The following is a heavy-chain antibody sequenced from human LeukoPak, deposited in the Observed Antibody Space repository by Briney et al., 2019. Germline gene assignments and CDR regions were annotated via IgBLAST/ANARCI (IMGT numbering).Heavy chain of an antibody. CDR1: GFTFSSYW. V-gene: IGHV3-7*01. CDR3: ARGRPHGNDY. D-gene: IGHD4-23*01. Sequence: GGSLRLSCAVSGFTFSSYWMSWVRQAPGKGLEWVASIKEEGSEKHYVDSVKGRFTISRDNAKNTLYLQMNSLRVEDTAVYYCARGRPHGNDYWGQGTLVTVSS. CDR2: IKEEGSEK. J-gene: IGHJ4*02.